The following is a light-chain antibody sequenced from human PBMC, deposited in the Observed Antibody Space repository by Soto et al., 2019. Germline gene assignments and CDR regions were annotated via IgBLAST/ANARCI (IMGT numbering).Light chain of an antibody. CDR2: DAS. CDR1: QSVSSY. J-gene: IGKJ1*01. V-gene: IGKV3-20*01. Sequence: EIVLTQFPATLSLSPGDGATLSCRASQSVSSYLAWYQQKRGQAPRLLIYDASSSATGIPDRFSGSGTGTDFTLTISRLEPEDFAVYYCQQYGSSPWTFGQGTKVDIK. CDR3: QQYGSSPWT.